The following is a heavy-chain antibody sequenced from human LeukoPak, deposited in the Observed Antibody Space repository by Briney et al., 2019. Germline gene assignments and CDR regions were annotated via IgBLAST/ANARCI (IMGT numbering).Heavy chain of an antibody. D-gene: IGHD5/OR15-5a*01. V-gene: IGHV3-11*05. CDR1: GFTFSQYY. CDR2: ISSSSSYA. J-gene: IGHJ4*02. Sequence: GGSLRLSCAASGFTFSQYYMTWIRQAPGKGLEWISCISSSSSYANYADSVKGRFTISRDNDKNTVYLQMNSLRVDDTAVYYCARDLSRLSVWGQGTLVTVSS. CDR3: ARDLSRLSV.